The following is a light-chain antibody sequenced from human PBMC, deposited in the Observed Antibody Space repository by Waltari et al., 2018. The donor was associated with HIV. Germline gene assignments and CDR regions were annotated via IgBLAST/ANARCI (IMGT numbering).Light chain of an antibody. V-gene: IGKV1-9*01. CDR1: QCISSY. CDR2: AAS. CDR3: QQRKSYPPT. Sequence: DIQLTQSSSLLSASVGDRVTITCRASQCISSYFAWYQQKPGKAPKLLIYAASTLQKGVPSRFSGSGSETEVTLTISSLQPEDIATYYCQQRKSYPPTFGGGTKVEIK. J-gene: IGKJ4*01.